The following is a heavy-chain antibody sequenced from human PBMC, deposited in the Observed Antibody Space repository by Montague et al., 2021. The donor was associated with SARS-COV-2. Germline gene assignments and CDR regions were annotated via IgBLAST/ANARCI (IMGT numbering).Heavy chain of an antibody. D-gene: IGHD5-12*01. CDR1: GASVRTYY. Sequence: SETLSLTCTVSGASVRTYYWSWIRQSAGKKLEWMGRLYTSGSTYYNPSFKSRVTMSLDTSKNLFSLNLSSMTAADTAVYYCARDGADYSFAYYHEMDVWGQGIAGTV. CDR2: LYTSGST. CDR3: ARDGADYSFAYYHEMDV. V-gene: IGHV4-4*07. J-gene: IGHJ6*02.